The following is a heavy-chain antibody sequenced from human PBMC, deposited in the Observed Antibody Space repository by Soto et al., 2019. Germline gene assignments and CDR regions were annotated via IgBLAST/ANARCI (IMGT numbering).Heavy chain of an antibody. CDR2: IYYSGST. CDR1: GGSVSSGSYY. J-gene: IGHJ3*01. Sequence: SETLSLTCTVSGGSVSSGSYYWSWIRQPPGKGLEWIGYIYYSGSTNYNPSLKSRVTISADTSKNQFSLKLSSVTAADTAVYYCARDSGYCSGGSCYSPWGQGTMVTVSS. D-gene: IGHD2-15*01. V-gene: IGHV4-61*01. CDR3: ARDSGYCSGGSCYSP.